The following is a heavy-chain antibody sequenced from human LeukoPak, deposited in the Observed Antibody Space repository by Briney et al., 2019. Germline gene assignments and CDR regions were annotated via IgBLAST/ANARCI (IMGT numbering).Heavy chain of an antibody. CDR3: ARGRYFSGRFPGLDY. J-gene: IGHJ4*02. CDR1: GFILSDHF. Sequence: PGGSLRLSCAASGFILSDHFMDWVRQVPGKGLEWVGRSRNKANSYSTDYVASVKGRFTISRDDSKNSMYLQMNSLKTEDTAVYYCARGRYFSGRFPGLDYWGQGTLVTVSS. D-gene: IGHD2-15*01. V-gene: IGHV3-72*01. CDR2: SRNKANSYST.